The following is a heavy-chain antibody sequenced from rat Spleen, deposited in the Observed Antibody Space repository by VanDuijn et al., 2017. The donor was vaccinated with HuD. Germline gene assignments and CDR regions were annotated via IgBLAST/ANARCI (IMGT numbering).Heavy chain of an antibody. CDR1: GFSLSSYN. CDR2: IWTGGST. V-gene: IGHV2-30*01. J-gene: IGHJ3*01. CDR3: TRDELPGSPWFAY. D-gene: IGHD1-4*01. Sequence: QVQLKESGPGLVQPSQTLSLTCTVSGFSLSSYNVHWVRQPTGKGLEWMGVIWTGGSTAYNSTLKSRLSISRDTSKNQVFLKMNSLQTEDTAIYYCTRDELPGSPWFAYWGQGTLVTVSS.